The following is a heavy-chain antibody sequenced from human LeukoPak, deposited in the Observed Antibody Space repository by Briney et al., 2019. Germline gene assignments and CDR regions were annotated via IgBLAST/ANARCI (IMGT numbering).Heavy chain of an antibody. CDR3: ARSRGGSFDY. D-gene: IGHD3-10*01. Sequence: PGGSLRLSCAASGFTFSSYDMHWVRQATGNGLEWVSAIGSAGDTHYPGSVKGRFTVSRENAKNSLYLQMNSLRAGDTAVYYCARSRGGSFDYWGQGTLVTVSS. J-gene: IGHJ4*02. CDR2: IGSAGDT. V-gene: IGHV3-13*01. CDR1: GFTFSSYD.